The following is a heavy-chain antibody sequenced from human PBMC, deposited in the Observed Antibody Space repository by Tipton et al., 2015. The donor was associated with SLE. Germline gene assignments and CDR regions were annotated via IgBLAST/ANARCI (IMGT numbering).Heavy chain of an antibody. J-gene: IGHJ6*03. D-gene: IGHD4-23*01. V-gene: IGHV3-43*01. CDR2: ISWDVGST. Sequence: GSLRLSCAASGFTFSSYALSWVRQAPGKGLEWVSLISWDVGSTYYADSVKGRFTISRDNSKNSLYLQMNSLRTEDTALYYCAKGKPVGYYMDVWGKGTTVTVSS. CDR3: AKGKPVGYYMDV. CDR1: GFTFSSYA.